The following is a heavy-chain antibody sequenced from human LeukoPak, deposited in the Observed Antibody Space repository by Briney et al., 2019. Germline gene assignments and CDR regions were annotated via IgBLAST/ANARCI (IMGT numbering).Heavy chain of an antibody. D-gene: IGHD1-26*01. V-gene: IGHV3-23*01. CDR1: GFTFNNCA. Sequence: GGSLRLSCAASGFTFNNCAMDWVRQPPGKGLEWVSDISGSGSSRYYADSVKGRFTISRDNSKNTLYLQMNSLRAEDTAVYYCAKGRGSPYYFEYWGQGTLVTVSS. CDR2: ISGSGSSR. CDR3: AKGRGSPYYFEY. J-gene: IGHJ4*02.